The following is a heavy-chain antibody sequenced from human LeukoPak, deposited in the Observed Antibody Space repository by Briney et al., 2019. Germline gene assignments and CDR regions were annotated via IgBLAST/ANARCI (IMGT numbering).Heavy chain of an antibody. Sequence: PGRSLRLSCAASGFTFSSYGMHWVRQAPGKGLEWVAVISYDGSNKYYADSVKGRFTISRDNSKNTLYLQMNSLRAEDTAVYYCARGGYGANDDAFDIWGQGTMVTVSS. CDR2: ISYDGSNK. CDR3: ARGGYGANDDAFDI. CDR1: GFTFSSYG. V-gene: IGHV3-30*03. J-gene: IGHJ3*02. D-gene: IGHD4-23*01.